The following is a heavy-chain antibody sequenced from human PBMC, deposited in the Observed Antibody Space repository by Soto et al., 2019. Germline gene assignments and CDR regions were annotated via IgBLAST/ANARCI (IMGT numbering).Heavy chain of an antibody. V-gene: IGHV3-33*01. CDR1: GFTFNNYG. CDR2: IWNDGSNN. J-gene: IGHJ6*02. D-gene: IGHD6-13*01. Sequence: QVQLVESGGGVVQPGRSLRLSCAASGFTFNNYGMHWVRQAPGKGLEWLAVIWNDGSNNYYANSVKGRFTISRDNSKNTLYPQMSSLRAEDTAVSYCARRQIPPPTRGAANARGGMDVWGQGTTVSVSS. CDR3: ARRQIPPPTRGAANARGGMDV.